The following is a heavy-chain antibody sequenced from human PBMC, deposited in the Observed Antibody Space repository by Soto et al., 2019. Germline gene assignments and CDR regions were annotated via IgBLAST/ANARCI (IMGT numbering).Heavy chain of an antibody. CDR2: ISYDGSNK. CDR1: GFTFSSYA. J-gene: IGHJ4*02. CDR3: ARVPGGYYYGSGSYYLDY. V-gene: IGHV3-30-3*01. Sequence: PGGSLRLSCAASGFTFSSYAMHWVRQAPGKGLEWVAVISYDGSNKYYADSVKGRFTISRDNSKNTLYLQMNSLRAEDTAVYYCARVPGGYYYGSGSYYLDYWGQGTLVTVSS. D-gene: IGHD3-10*01.